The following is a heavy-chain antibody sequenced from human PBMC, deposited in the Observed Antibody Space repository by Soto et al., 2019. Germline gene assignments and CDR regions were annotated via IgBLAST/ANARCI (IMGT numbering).Heavy chain of an antibody. CDR1: GYTFTAYY. J-gene: IGHJ3*02. CDR3: AIPSIGDAFDI. D-gene: IGHD6-6*01. V-gene: IGHV1-2*04. CDR2: INPNSGGT. Sequence: ASVKVSCKASGYTFTAYYMHWVRQAPGQGLEWMGWINPNSGGTHYAQKFLGWVTMTRDTSISTAYMELSRLKSDDTAVYYCAIPSIGDAFDIWGQGTLVTVSS.